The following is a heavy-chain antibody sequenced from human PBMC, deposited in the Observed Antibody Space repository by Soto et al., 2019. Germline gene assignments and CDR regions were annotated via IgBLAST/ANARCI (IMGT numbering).Heavy chain of an antibody. CDR2: IIPICGTA. Sequence: AVKVAYKGSGCSFSSYAISWVRQAPGQGLEWMGGIIPICGTANYAQKFQGRLTFTADESTSTAYMELSSLRAEDTAVYFCAGGEGGILRGSRPGDYYYGMDVWGQGTTVTVSS. CDR3: AGGEGGILRGSRPGDYYYGMDV. D-gene: IGHD3-9*01. V-gene: IGHV1-69*13. CDR1: GCSFSSYA. J-gene: IGHJ6*02.